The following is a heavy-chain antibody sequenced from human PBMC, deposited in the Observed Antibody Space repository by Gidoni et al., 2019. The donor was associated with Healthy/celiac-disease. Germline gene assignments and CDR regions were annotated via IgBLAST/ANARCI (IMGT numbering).Heavy chain of an antibody. CDR2: ISSSSSYI. D-gene: IGHD6-19*01. V-gene: IGHV3-21*01. J-gene: IGHJ4*02. CDR3: ARDSRLVAVAASDY. CDR1: GFTFRSYS. Sequence: EVQLVESGGGLVKPGGSLRLSCAASGFTFRSYSMNWVRQAPGKGLEWVSSISSSSSYIYYADSVKGRFTSSRDNAKNSLYLQMNSLRAEDTAVYYCARDSRLVAVAASDYWGQGTLVTVSS.